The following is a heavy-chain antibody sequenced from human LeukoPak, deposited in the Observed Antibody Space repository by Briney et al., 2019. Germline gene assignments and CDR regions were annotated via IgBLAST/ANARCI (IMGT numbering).Heavy chain of an antibody. CDR2: IIPIFGTA. CDR3: AREAGGSGSCDY. V-gene: IGHV1-69*13. D-gene: IGHD3-10*01. J-gene: IGHJ4*02. Sequence: ASVKVSCKASGGTFSSYAISWARQAPGQGLEWMGGIIPIFGTANYAQKFQGRVTITADESTSTAYMELSSLRSEDTAVYYCAREAGGSGSCDYWGQGTLVTVSS. CDR1: GGTFSSYA.